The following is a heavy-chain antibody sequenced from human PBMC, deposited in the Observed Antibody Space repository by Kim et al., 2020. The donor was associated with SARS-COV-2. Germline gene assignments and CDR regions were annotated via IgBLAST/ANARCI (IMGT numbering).Heavy chain of an antibody. Sequence: SETLSLTCTVSGGSISSGGYYWSWIRQHPGKGLEWIGYIYYSGSTYYNPSLKSRVTISVDTSKNQFSLKLSSVTAADTAVYYCARQKTTVYLDYWGQGTLVTVSS. CDR3: ARQKTTVYLDY. CDR2: IYYSGST. CDR1: GGSISSGGYY. D-gene: IGHD4-17*01. J-gene: IGHJ4*02. V-gene: IGHV4-31*03.